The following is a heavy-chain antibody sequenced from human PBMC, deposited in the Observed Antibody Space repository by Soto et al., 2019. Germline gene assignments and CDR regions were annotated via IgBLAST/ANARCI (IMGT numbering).Heavy chain of an antibody. J-gene: IGHJ4*02. CDR3: AREKSTRIAAAGPFDY. CDR2: IYYSGST. D-gene: IGHD6-13*01. Sequence: TLSLTCTFSCGTISSGGYPVRWIRQPRGKGLEWIGYIYYSGSTYYNPSLKSRVTISVDTSKNQFSLKLSSVTAADTAVYYCAREKSTRIAAAGPFDYWGQGTLVTRSS. V-gene: IGHV4-31*03. CDR1: CGTISSGGYP.